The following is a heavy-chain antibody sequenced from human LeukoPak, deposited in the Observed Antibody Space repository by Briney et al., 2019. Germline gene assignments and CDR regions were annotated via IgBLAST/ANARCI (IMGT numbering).Heavy chain of an antibody. CDR3: ARGLTYYYDSSGYYQQAHGDS. Sequence: PGGSLRLSCAASGYTFTGYYMHWVRQAPGQGLEWMGWINPNSGGTNYAQKFQGRVTMTRDTSISTAYMELSRLRSDDTAVYYCARGLTYYYDSSGYYQQAHGDSWGQGTLVTVSS. V-gene: IGHV1-2*02. J-gene: IGHJ4*02. CDR2: INPNSGGT. D-gene: IGHD3-22*01. CDR1: GYTFTGYY.